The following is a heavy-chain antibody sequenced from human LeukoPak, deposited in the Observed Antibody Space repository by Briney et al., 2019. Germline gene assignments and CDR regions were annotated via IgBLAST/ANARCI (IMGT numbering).Heavy chain of an antibody. Sequence: PSETLSLTCTVSGGSISSSSYYWGWIRQPPGKGLEWIGSTYYSGSTYYNPSLKSRVTISVDTSKNQFSLKLSSVTAADTAVYYCARIYCSGGSCYPLWFDPWGQGTLVTVSS. CDR1: GGSISSSSYY. CDR2: TYYSGST. CDR3: ARIYCSGGSCYPLWFDP. D-gene: IGHD2-15*01. V-gene: IGHV4-39*01. J-gene: IGHJ5*02.